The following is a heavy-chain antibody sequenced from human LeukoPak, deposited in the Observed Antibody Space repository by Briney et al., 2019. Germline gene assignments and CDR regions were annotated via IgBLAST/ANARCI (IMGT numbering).Heavy chain of an antibody. CDR1: GGTFSSYA. D-gene: IGHD5-24*01. CDR2: IIPIFGTA. CDR3: ASRGDGYNRWAFDI. J-gene: IGHJ3*02. V-gene: IGHV1-69*13. Sequence: SVKVSCKASGGTFSSYAISWVRQAPGQGLEWMGGIIPIFGTANYAQKFQGRVTITADESTSTAYMELSSLRSEDTAVCYCASRGDGYNRWAFDIWGQGTMVTVSS.